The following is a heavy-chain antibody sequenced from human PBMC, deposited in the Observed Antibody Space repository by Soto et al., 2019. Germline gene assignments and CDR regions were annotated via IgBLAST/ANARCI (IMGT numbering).Heavy chain of an antibody. J-gene: IGHJ6*03. CDR2: ISSSSSTI. CDR1: GFTFSSYS. D-gene: IGHD6-25*01. V-gene: IGHV3-48*01. Sequence: EVQLVESGGGLVQPGGSLRLSCAASGFTFSSYSMNWVRQAPGKGLEWVSYISSSSSTIYYADSVKGRLTISRDNAKNSLYLQMNSLRAEDTAVYYCASGPAGNYYYYMDVWGKGTTVTVSS. CDR3: ASGPAGNYYYYMDV.